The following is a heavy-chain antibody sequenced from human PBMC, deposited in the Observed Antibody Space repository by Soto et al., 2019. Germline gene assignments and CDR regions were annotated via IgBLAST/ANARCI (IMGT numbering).Heavy chain of an antibody. CDR3: ARDFFDSSDYTTNWFDP. Sequence: PSETLSLTCSVSGDSISNSRFYWAWIRQPPGEGLEWIGSIYRTGNAYYNPSLKSRVTISVDTSKNQFSLKLTSVTAADAALYYCARDFFDSSDYTTNWFDPWGQGTLVTVSS. D-gene: IGHD3-22*01. J-gene: IGHJ5*02. CDR2: IYRTGNA. CDR1: GDSISNSRFY. V-gene: IGHV4-39*01.